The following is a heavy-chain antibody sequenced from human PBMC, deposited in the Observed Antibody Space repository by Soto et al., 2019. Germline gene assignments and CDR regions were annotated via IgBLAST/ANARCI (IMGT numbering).Heavy chain of an antibody. V-gene: IGHV1-2*04. CDR1: GYTFTGYY. CDR2: INPNSGGT. J-gene: IGHJ6*02. Sequence: AAVKVSCKASGYTFTGYYMHWVRQAPGQGLEWMGWINPNSGGTNYAQKFQGWVTMTRDTSISTAYMELSRLRSDDTAVYYCARGIGDYYDTSGYKNYGMDVWGQGTTVTVYS. D-gene: IGHD3-22*01. CDR3: ARGIGDYYDTSGYKNYGMDV.